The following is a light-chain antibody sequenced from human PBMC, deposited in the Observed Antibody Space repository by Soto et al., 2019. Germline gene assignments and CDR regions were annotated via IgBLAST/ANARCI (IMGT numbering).Light chain of an antibody. CDR3: QQYGSSPPRFT. Sequence: EIVLTQSPGTLSLSPGERSTLSCRASQSVSSSYLAWYQQKPGQAPRLLIYGASSMATGIPDRFSGSGSGTDFTLTISRLEPEDFAVDYCQQYGSSPPRFTFGPGTKVDIK. J-gene: IGKJ3*01. CDR1: QSVSSSY. V-gene: IGKV3-20*01. CDR2: GAS.